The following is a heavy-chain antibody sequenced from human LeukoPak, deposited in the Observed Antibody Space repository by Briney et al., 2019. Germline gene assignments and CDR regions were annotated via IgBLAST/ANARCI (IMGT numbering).Heavy chain of an antibody. D-gene: IGHD3-10*01. CDR1: GGSFSGYY. CDR2: INHSGST. J-gene: IGHJ4*02. CDR3: ARGTAGSGSYYKVPFDY. V-gene: IGHV4-34*01. Sequence: SETLSLTCAVCGGSFSGYYWSWIRQPPGKGLEWIGEINHSGSTNYNPSLKSRVTISVDTSKNQFSLKLSSVTAADTAVYYCARGTAGSGSYYKVPFDYWGQGTLVTVSS.